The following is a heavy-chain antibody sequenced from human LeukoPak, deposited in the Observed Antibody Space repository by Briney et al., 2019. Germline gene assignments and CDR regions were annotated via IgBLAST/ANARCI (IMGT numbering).Heavy chain of an antibody. J-gene: IGHJ4*01. CDR2: LSGSGITT. V-gene: IGHV3-23*01. Sequence: GGSLRLSCAASGFTFSNSAMSWVRQAPGKGLEWVSTLSGSGITTYYADSVKGRFTISRDNSKNTLYLQMNSLRAEDTAVYYCAKGIYSSGWSYFDYWGHGTLVTVS. CDR1: GFTFSNSA. CDR3: AKGIYSSGWSYFDY. D-gene: IGHD6-19*01.